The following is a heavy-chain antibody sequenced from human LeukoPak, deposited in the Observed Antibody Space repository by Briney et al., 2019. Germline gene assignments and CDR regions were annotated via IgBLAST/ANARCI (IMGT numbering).Heavy chain of an antibody. D-gene: IGHD5-24*01. CDR2: INHNGNVN. V-gene: IGHV3-7*03. CDR1: GFTFSSYW. CDR3: AKGGDGYNYYFDY. J-gene: IGHJ4*02. Sequence: GGSLRLSCAASGFTFSSYWMNWARQAPGKGLEWVASINHNGNVNYYVDSVKGRFTISRDNAKNTLYLQMNSLRAEDTAVYYCAKGGDGYNYYFDYWGQETLVTVSS.